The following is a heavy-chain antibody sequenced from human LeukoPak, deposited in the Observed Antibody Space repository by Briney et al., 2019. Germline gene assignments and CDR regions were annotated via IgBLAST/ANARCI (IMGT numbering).Heavy chain of an antibody. Sequence: GGSLRLSCAASGFTFSSYALSWVRQAPGKGLQWVSTIRAGGGNTYYADSVKGRFTVSRDSSKSTLYLQMSSLGAEDTAVYYCAKALGEVAGTLDYWGQGTPVTVSS. CDR2: IRAGGGNT. D-gene: IGHD6-19*01. CDR3: AKALGEVAGTLDY. CDR1: GFTFSSYA. J-gene: IGHJ4*02. V-gene: IGHV3-23*01.